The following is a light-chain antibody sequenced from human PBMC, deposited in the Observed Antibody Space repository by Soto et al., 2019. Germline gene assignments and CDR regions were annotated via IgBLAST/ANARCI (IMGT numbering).Light chain of an antibody. Sequence: EIVMTQSPATLSVSPGERATLSCRASQSVSRNLAWYQQKPGQPPRLLIYDASTRATGVPARFGGSGSGTEFTLTISGLQSEDFAVYYCQHYGTSLYTFGQGTKLEI. CDR3: QHYGTSLYT. CDR2: DAS. CDR1: QSVSRN. V-gene: IGKV3-15*01. J-gene: IGKJ2*01.